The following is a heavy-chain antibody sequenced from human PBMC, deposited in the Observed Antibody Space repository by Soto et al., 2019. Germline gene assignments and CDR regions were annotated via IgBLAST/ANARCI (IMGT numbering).Heavy chain of an antibody. CDR1: GGTFSSYT. Sequence: ASLKVSCKASGGTFSSYTISWVRQAPGQGLEWMGRIIPILGIANYAQKFQDRATITRDMSTSTAYMQLSSLTSEDTAVYYCAAGGRAPSYDFRSGETDEFWGQGTLVTVSS. CDR2: IIPILGIA. D-gene: IGHD3-3*01. CDR3: AAGGRAPSYDFRSGETDEF. J-gene: IGHJ4*02. V-gene: IGHV1-69*02.